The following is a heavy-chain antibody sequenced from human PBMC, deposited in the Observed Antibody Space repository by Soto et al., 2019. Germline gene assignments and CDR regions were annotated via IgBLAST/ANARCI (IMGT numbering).Heavy chain of an antibody. CDR3: AKSPNFYCSSYHCYKYYFDY. D-gene: IGHD2-2*01. CDR2: ISYDGSDK. V-gene: IGHV3-30*18. J-gene: IGHJ4*02. Sequence: LRLSCAASGFTFNTFGMHWVRQAPGKGLEWVAVISYDGSDKYYSDSVRGRFTISRDNSMNTLYLQMNSLRTEDTAVYYCAKSPNFYCSSYHCYKYYFDYWGQGTLVTVSS. CDR1: GFTFNTFG.